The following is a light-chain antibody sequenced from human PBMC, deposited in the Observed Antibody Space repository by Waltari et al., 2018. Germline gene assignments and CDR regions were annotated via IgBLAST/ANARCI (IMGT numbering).Light chain of an antibody. V-gene: IGKV3-15*01. CDR3: QQYNNWPLYT. CDR2: DAS. Sequence: ETVMTQSPATLSVSPGDTATLSCRASQSVSNNLAWYQQRPGQAPRLLIYDASTRAAGCPARFSGSGAGTEFTLTITSLQAEDFAFYYCQQYNNWPLYTFGQGSRLENK. CDR1: QSVSNN. J-gene: IGKJ2*01.